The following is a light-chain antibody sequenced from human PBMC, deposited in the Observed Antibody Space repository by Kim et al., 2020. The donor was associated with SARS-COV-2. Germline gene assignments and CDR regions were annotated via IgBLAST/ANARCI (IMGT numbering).Light chain of an antibody. CDR1: SSDVGGHNL. CDR3: SSYTSSRLYV. Sequence: GQSNAISCTGSSSDVGGHNLVSWFQQYPGKAPKLIIYDVTNRPSGVSNRFSGSKSDNTASLTISGLQAEDEADYYCSSYTSSRLYVFGTGTKVTVL. J-gene: IGLJ1*01. CDR2: DVT. V-gene: IGLV2-14*03.